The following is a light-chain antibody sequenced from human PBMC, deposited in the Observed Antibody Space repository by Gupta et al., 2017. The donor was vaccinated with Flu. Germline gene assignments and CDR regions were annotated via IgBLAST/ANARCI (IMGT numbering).Light chain of an antibody. CDR1: RSNIGAGYD. CDR2: GNS. CDR3: QSYDSSLSGWV. Sequence: SVLTQPPSVSGAPGQRVTISCTGIRSNIGAGYDVLWYQQLPGTAPKLLIYGNSNRPSGVPDRFSGSKSGTSASLAITGLQAEDEADYYCQSYDSSLSGWVFGGGTKLTVL. J-gene: IGLJ3*02. V-gene: IGLV1-40*01.